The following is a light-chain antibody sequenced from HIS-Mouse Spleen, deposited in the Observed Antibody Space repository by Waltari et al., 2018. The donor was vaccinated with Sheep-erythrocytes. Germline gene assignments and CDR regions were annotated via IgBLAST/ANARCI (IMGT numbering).Light chain of an antibody. J-gene: IGLJ1*01. CDR2: KDS. CDR1: ALPKQY. Sequence: SYELTQPPSVSVSPGQTARVTGAGDALPKQYACWYQQKPGQAPVLVIYKDSERPSGIPERFSGSSSGTTVTLTISGVQAEDEADYYCQSADSSGTYVFGTGTKVTVL. V-gene: IGLV3-25*03. CDR3: QSADSSGTYV.